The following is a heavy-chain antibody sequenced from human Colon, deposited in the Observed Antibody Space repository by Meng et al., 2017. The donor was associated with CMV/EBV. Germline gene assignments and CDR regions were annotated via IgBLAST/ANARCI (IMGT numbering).Heavy chain of an antibody. V-gene: IGHV3-21*01. Sequence: GESLKISCVASGFSFSDYGMNWVRQAPGKGPEWVSSISSRSTYIKYGDSVKGRFTISRDNGKNSVFLQMNSLRVEDTAIYYCARDFQCGDWDAPYYFDSWGQGTLVTVSS. CDR1: GFSFSDYG. J-gene: IGHJ4*02. CDR2: ISSRSTYI. D-gene: IGHD2-21*01. CDR3: ARDFQCGDWDAPYYFDS.